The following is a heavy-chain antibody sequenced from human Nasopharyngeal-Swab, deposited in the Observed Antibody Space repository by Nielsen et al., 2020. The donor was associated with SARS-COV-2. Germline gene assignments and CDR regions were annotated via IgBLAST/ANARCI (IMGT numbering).Heavy chain of an antibody. CDR2: ISSSGSTI. V-gene: IGHV3-48*03. CDR3: ARFYGMDV. J-gene: IGHJ6*02. Sequence: GESLKISCAASGFTFSSYEMNLVRPAPGKGLEWVSYISSSGSTIYYADSVQGRFTISRDNAKNSLYLQMNSLRAEDTAVYYCARFYGMDVWGQGTTVTVSS. CDR1: GFTFSSYE.